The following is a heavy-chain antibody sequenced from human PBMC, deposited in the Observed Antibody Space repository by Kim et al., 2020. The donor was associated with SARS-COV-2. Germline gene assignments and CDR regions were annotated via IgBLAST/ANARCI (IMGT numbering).Heavy chain of an antibody. J-gene: IGHJ5*02. CDR3: ARSRRYGSGRGGWFDP. V-gene: IGHV4-59*08. D-gene: IGHD3-10*01. CDR1: GGSISSYY. CDR2: IYYSGST. Sequence: SETLSLTCTVSGGSISSYYWSWIRQPPGKGLEWIGYIYYSGSTNYNPSLKSRVTISVDTSTKQFSLQLSSVTAADTALYYCARSRRYGSGRGGWFDPWGQGTLVTVSS.